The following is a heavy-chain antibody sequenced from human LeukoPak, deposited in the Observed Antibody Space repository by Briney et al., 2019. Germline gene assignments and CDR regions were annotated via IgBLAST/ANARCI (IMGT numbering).Heavy chain of an antibody. Sequence: ASVKVSCKASGYTFTSYGISWVRQAPGQGLEWMGWISAYNGNTNYAQKLRGRVTMTTDTSTSTAYMELSSLRSEDTAVYYCARSDSTYYCSSTSCYMRGAYYYYYGMDVWGQGTTVTVSS. CDR2: ISAYNGNT. D-gene: IGHD2-2*02. CDR3: ARSDSTYYCSSTSCYMRGAYYYYYGMDV. V-gene: IGHV1-18*01. CDR1: GYTFTSYG. J-gene: IGHJ6*02.